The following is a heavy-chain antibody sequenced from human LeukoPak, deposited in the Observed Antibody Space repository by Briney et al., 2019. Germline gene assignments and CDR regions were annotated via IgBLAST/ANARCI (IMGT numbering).Heavy chain of an antibody. CDR3: ARDRGRYYDSRGFYWGYYFDS. CDR2: ISGSGDST. CDR1: RFTFSTYA. J-gene: IGHJ4*02. V-gene: IGHV3-23*01. Sequence: GGSLRLSCAASRFTFSTYAASWGREAPGEGLEWVSTISGSGDSTYCADSVKGRFTISGDNSKDTLYLQMSSVRVDDTAVYYCARDRGRYYDSRGFYWGYYFDSWGQGILVTVST. D-gene: IGHD3-22*01.